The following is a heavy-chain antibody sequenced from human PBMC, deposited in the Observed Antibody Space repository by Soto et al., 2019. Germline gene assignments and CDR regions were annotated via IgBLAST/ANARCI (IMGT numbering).Heavy chain of an antibody. CDR1: GFTFTDAW. V-gene: IGHV3-15*01. J-gene: IGHJ3*02. CDR2: IKSKSDGETI. Sequence: LRLSCAASGFTFTDAWMTWVRQGPGKGLEWVGRIKSKSDGETIDYAAPVKGRFTISRDDSKNTLYLQMNSLKTEDTAVYYCTTGPNLRPLAAFDIWGQGTVVTVS. CDR3: TTGPNLRPLAAFDI.